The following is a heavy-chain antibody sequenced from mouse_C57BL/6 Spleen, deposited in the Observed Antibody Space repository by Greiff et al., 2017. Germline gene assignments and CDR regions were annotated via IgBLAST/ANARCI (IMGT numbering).Heavy chain of an antibody. D-gene: IGHD2-4*01. Sequence: QVQLQHSGAELVRPGTSVKVSCKASGYAFTNYLIEWVKQRPGQGLEWIGVINPGSGGTNYNEKFKGKATLTADKSSSKAYMQLSSLTSEYSAVYFCARSLGDYGFDYWGQGTTLTVSS. V-gene: IGHV1-54*01. CDR1: GYAFTNYL. J-gene: IGHJ2*01. CDR3: ARSLGDYGFDY. CDR2: INPGSGGT.